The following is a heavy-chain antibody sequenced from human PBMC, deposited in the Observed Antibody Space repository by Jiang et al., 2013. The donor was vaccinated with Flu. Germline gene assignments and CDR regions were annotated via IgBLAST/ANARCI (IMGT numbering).Heavy chain of an antibody. CDR1: GGTFSSYA. D-gene: IGHD3-10*01. J-gene: IGHJ4*02. CDR2: IIPILGIA. Sequence: KASGGTFSSYAISWVRQAPGQGLEWMGRIIPILGIANYAQKFQGRVTITADKSTSTAYMELSSLRSEDTAVYYCARVHGPYGSGSYYPLDYWGQGTLVTVSS. CDR3: ARVHGPYGSGSYYPLDY. V-gene: IGHV1-69*04.